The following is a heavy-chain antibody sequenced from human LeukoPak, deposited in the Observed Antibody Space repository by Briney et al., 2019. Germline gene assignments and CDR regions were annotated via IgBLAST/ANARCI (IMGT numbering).Heavy chain of an antibody. CDR3: ARGDNRGSYLTYHFHF. V-gene: IGHV3-30-3*01. CDR1: GFTFNTHA. D-gene: IGHD1-14*01. J-gene: IGHJ4*02. CDR2: ISPDGSMT. Sequence: PGGSLRLSCSASGFTFNTHAMHWVRQAPGKGLEWVTVISPDGSMTRYADSVRGRFTVSRDNSETTLYLHMNSLRPEDTAVYFCARGDNRGSYLTYHFHFWGQGTLVTVSS.